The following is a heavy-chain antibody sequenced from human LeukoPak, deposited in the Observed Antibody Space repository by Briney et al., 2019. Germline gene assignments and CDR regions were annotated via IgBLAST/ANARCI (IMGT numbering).Heavy chain of an antibody. D-gene: IGHD2-8*01. Sequence: GASVKVSCKASGYTFTSYGISWVRQAPGQGLEWMGWISAYNGNTNYAQKLQGRVTMTTGTSTSTAYMELRSLRSDDTAVYYCARDRYCTNGVCYRSRAFDIWGQGTMVTVSS. V-gene: IGHV1-18*01. CDR1: GYTFTSYG. J-gene: IGHJ3*02. CDR2: ISAYNGNT. CDR3: ARDRYCTNGVCYRSRAFDI.